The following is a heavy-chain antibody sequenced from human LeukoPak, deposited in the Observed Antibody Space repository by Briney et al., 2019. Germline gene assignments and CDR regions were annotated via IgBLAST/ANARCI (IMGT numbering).Heavy chain of an antibody. J-gene: IGHJ5*02. CDR3: ARGYDILTGYPTNWFDP. CDR1: GGSISSYY. V-gene: IGHV4-59*08. CDR2: IYYSGST. D-gene: IGHD3-9*01. Sequence: KASETLSLTCTVSGGSISSYYWSWIRQPPGKGLEWIGYIYYSGSTNYNPSLKSRVTISVDTSKNQFSLKLSSVTAADTAVYYCARGYDILTGYPTNWFDPWGQGTLVTVSS.